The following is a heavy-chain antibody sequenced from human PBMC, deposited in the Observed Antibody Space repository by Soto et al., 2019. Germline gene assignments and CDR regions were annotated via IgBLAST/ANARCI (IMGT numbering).Heavy chain of an antibody. V-gene: IGHV3-23*01. CDR2: VTGSGGSA. D-gene: IGHD1-1*01. Sequence: GGSLRLSCAASGFTFTTYAITWVRQAPGRGLKWVSTVTGSGGSAYYADSVQGRFTISRDNSKNTVYLQMNSLRADDTAIYYCAKDRTTMYDGFDIWGQGTMVTVSS. CDR3: AKDRTTMYDGFDI. J-gene: IGHJ3*02. CDR1: GFTFTTYA.